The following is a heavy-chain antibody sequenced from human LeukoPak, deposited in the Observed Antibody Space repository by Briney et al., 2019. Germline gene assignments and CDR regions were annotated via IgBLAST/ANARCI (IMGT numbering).Heavy chain of an antibody. CDR3: ATGPSLWFGELPTHYYYGMDV. V-gene: IGHV1-24*01. CDR1: GYTLTELS. J-gene: IGHJ6*02. CDR2: FDPEDGKT. Sequence: ASVKVSCKVSGYTLTELSMHWVRQAPGKGLEWMGGFDPEDGKTIYAQKFQGRDTMTEDTSTDTAYMELSSLRSEDTAVYYCATGPSLWFGELPTHYYYGMDVWGQGTTVTVSS. D-gene: IGHD3-10*01.